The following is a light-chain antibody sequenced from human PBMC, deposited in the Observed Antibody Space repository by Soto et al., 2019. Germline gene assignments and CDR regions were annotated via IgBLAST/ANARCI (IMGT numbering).Light chain of an antibody. J-gene: IGKJ4*01. Sequence: IVMTQSPATVSVSPGESTSLSCRASRTIGTNLGWYQQKPGQAPRLLISKTSNWATGVPARFSGDGSGTEFTLTITSLQSEDIAVYYCQQYADWPLTFGGGTKVDIK. V-gene: IGKV3-15*01. CDR1: RTIGTN. CDR2: KTS. CDR3: QQYADWPLT.